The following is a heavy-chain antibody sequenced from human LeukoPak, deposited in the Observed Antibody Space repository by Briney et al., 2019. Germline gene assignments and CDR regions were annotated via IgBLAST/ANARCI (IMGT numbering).Heavy chain of an antibody. V-gene: IGHV4-59*01. CDR1: GGSITGYF. CDR2: MYYSVNT. CDR3: TREFGSAFDP. J-gene: IGHJ5*02. Sequence: SETLSLTCTVTGGSITGYFWSWIRQPPGKGLEWIGYMYYSVNTNHNPSLKSRVTISLDTSKNQFSLKVRSVTAADTAVYYCTREFGSAFDPWGQGTLVTVSS. D-gene: IGHD3-10*01.